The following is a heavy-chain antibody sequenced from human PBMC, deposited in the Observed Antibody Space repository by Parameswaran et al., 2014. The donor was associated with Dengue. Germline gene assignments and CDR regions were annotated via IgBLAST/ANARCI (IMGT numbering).Heavy chain of an antibody. CDR3: ARGRQQLNWFDP. D-gene: IGHD6-13*01. CDR2: INPSGGST. J-gene: IGHJ5*02. V-gene: IGHV1-46*01. Sequence: WVRQAPGQGLEWMGIINPSGGSTSYAQKFQGRVTMTRDTSTSTVYMELSSLRSEDTAVYYCARGRQQLNWFDPWGQGTLVTVSS.